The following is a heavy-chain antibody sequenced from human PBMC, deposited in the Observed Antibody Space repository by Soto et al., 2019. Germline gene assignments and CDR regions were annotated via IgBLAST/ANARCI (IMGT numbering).Heavy chain of an antibody. V-gene: IGHV4-31*03. CDR2: IYYSGST. D-gene: IGHD2-2*03. Sequence: SETLSLTCTVSGVSISSGGYYWSWIRQHPGKGLEWIGYIYYSGSTYYNPSLKSRVTISVDTSKNQFSLKLSSVTAAGTAVYYCASGYCSSTSCPNWFDPWGQGTLVTVSS. J-gene: IGHJ5*02. CDR3: ASGYCSSTSCPNWFDP. CDR1: GVSISSGGYY.